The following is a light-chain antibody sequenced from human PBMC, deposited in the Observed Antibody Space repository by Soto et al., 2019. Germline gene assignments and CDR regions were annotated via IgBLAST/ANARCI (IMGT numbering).Light chain of an antibody. Sequence: QSVLTQPASVSGSPGQSITISCTGTSSDVGGYNYVSWYQQHPGKAPKLMIYEVSNRPSGDSNRFSGSKSGNTASLTISGLQAEDEADYYCSSYTSSNTLVVFGTGTKVTVL. CDR2: EVS. CDR1: SSDVGGYNY. CDR3: SSYTSSNTLVV. V-gene: IGLV2-14*01. J-gene: IGLJ1*01.